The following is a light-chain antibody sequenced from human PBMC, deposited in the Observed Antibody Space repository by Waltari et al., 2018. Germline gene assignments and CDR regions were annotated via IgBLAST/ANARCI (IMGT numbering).Light chain of an antibody. J-gene: IGKJ1*01. CDR3: QQSYFSPHT. CDR1: QIISTS. Sequence: DIQMTQSPSSLSASIGDRVTITCRASQIISTSLNWNQQKAGQAPKLLIYAASSLQGGVPSRFSGSGSETDFTLTISGLQPEDCATYYCQQSYFSPHTFGQGTRVEI. CDR2: AAS. V-gene: IGKV1-39*01.